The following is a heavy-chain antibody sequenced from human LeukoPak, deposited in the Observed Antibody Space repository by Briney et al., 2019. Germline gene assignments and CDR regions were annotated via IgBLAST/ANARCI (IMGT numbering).Heavy chain of an antibody. D-gene: IGHD6-19*01. CDR1: GFTFSSYW. CDR2: IKQDGSEK. Sequence: PGGSLRLSCAASGFTFSSYWMSWVRQAPGKGLEWVANIKQDGSEKYYVDSVKGRFTISRDDAKNSLYLQMNSLRAEDTAVYYCARDGIAVAAMLSYGWFDPWGQGTLVTVSS. V-gene: IGHV3-7*01. J-gene: IGHJ5*02. CDR3: ARDGIAVAAMLSYGWFDP.